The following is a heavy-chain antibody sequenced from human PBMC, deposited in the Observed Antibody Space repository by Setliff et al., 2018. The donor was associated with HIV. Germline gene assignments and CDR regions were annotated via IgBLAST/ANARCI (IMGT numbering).Heavy chain of an antibody. CDR1: GDSIAGGSYF. Sequence: PSETLSLTCTVSGDSIAGGSYFWSWIRQPAGKGLEWIGHIYTSGSPSYNPSLKGRITISLDTSKNQFSLNLTSVTAADTAVYYCARGDRYYGSGGDYVGGWYYFDIWGQGTMVTVSS. V-gene: IGHV4-61*09. D-gene: IGHD3-10*01. CDR3: ARGDRYYGSGGDYVGGWYYFDI. CDR2: IYTSGSP. J-gene: IGHJ3*02.